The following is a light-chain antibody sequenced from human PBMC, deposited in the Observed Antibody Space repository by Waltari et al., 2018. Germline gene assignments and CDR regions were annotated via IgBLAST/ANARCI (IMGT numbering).Light chain of an antibody. V-gene: IGLV1-51*01. Sequence: QSVLTQPPSVSAAPGQRVTISCSASSSDVGNNYVSWYQQLPGTAPKILIYDNQERPSGIPDRFSGFKSGMSATLVITGLQTGDEADYYCGAWDSRLSVWVFGGGTKLTVL. CDR3: GAWDSRLSVWV. J-gene: IGLJ3*02. CDR2: DNQ. CDR1: SSDVGNNY.